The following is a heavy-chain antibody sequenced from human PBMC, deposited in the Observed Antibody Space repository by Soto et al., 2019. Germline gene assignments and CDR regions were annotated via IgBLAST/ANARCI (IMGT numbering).Heavy chain of an antibody. V-gene: IGHV4-39*01. CDR3: ARPVGVHYDYVWGSFVLSAFDI. CDR2: IYYSGST. D-gene: IGHD3-16*01. J-gene: IGHJ3*02. CDR1: GGSISSSSYY. Sequence: QLQLQESGPGLVKPSETLSLTCTVSGGSISSSSYYWGWIRQPPGKGLEWIGSIYYSGSTYYNPSLKSRVTISVDTSKNQFSLKLSSVTAADTAVYYCARPVGVHYDYVWGSFVLSAFDIWGQGTMVTVSS.